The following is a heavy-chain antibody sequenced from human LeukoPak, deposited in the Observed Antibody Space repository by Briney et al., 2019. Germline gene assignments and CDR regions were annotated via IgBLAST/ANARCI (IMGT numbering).Heavy chain of an antibody. Sequence: PGGSLRLSCAASGFTFSSYAMSWVRQAPGKGLEWVSAISSSGGSTYYADSVKGRFTMSRDNSKNTLYLQMNSLRAEDTAVYYCAKDLRYCSGGSCHWGQGTLVTVSS. V-gene: IGHV3-23*01. D-gene: IGHD2-15*01. J-gene: IGHJ4*02. CDR1: GFTFSSYA. CDR2: ISSSGGST. CDR3: AKDLRYCSGGSCH.